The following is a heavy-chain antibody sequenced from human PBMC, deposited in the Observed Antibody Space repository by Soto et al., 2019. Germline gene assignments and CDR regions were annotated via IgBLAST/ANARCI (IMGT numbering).Heavy chain of an antibody. J-gene: IGHJ5*02. CDR2: INPDNGNV. CDR1: GYTFTGYD. D-gene: IGHD6-19*01. Sequence: QVQLVQSGAEVKKPGASVKVSCKASGYTFTGYDMHWVRQAPGQRLEWMGWINPDNGNVNYTQKFQGRVTITRDTSASTAYMELSSLRSEDTAVYYCARAVGQFDPWGQGTLVTVSS. V-gene: IGHV1-3*01. CDR3: ARAVGQFDP.